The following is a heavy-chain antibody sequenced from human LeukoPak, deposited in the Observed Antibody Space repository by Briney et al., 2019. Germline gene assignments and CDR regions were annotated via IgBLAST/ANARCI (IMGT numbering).Heavy chain of an antibody. CDR1: GFTFSSYD. D-gene: IGHD3-10*01. V-gene: IGHV3-13*01. CDR3: AKVKAGDLWFGEYYFDY. CDR2: IGIAGDT. Sequence: GGSLRLSFAASGFTFSSYDMHWVRQAAGKGLEGVSAIGIAGDTYYPGSVKGRFTISRENAKNSLYLQMNSLRAEDTALYYCAKVKAGDLWFGEYYFDYWGQGTLVTVSS. J-gene: IGHJ4*02.